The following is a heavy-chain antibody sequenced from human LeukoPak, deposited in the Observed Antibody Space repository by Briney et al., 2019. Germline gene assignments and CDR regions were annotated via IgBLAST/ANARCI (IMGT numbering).Heavy chain of an antibody. CDR2: IYSGGTT. J-gene: IGHJ3*01. CDR1: GITVSNNY. CDR3: AKGDYYYDSSGYIGRN. V-gene: IGHV3-66*02. D-gene: IGHD3-22*01. Sequence: GGSLRLSCTASGITVSNNYMTWVRQAPGKGLEWVSVIYSGGTTKYADSVKGRFTISRDNSENTLYLQMNSLRVEDTAVYYCAKGDYYYDSSGYIGRNWGQGTMVTVSS.